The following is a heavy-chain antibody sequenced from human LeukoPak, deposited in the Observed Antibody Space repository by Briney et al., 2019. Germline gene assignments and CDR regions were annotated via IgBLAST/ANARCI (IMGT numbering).Heavy chain of an antibody. Sequence: SETLSLTCTVSGGSISSSGSYWGWIRQPPGKGLEWVGSIYYSGNTYNPSLKSRVTISVDSSKNQFSLNLTSVNAADTAVYYCARVMAARREDLNWFDPWGQGTLVTVSS. J-gene: IGHJ5*02. CDR3: ARVMAARREDLNWFDP. D-gene: IGHD6-6*01. CDR1: GGSISSSGSY. V-gene: IGHV4-39*07. CDR2: IYYSGNT.